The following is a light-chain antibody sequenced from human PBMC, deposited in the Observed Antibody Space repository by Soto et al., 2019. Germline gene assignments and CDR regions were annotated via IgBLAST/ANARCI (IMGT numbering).Light chain of an antibody. CDR1: QSVGTY. CDR3: QQFGTSPLWT. V-gene: IGKV3-20*01. CDR2: ETS. J-gene: IGKJ1*01. Sequence: EIVMTQSPATLSVSPGERATLSCRASQSVGTYLAWYQQKPGQAPRLLMYETSTRATGIPDRFSGSGSGTDFTLTISRLEPEDFAVYFCQQFGTSPLWTFGQGTKVDIK.